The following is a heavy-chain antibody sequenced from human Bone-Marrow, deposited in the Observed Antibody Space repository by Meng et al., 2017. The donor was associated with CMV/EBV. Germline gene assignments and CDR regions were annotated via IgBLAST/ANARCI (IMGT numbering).Heavy chain of an antibody. CDR2: ISSYNGNT. CDR3: ARDHLASGG. V-gene: IGHV1-18*01. D-gene: IGHD3-10*01. Sequence: ASVKVSCKASGYTFINYGISWVRQAPGQGLEWMGWISSYNGNTNYTQKLQGRVTLTTDTSTSTVYMELRSLRSDDTAVYYCARDHLASGGWGQGTLVTVSS. J-gene: IGHJ4*02. CDR1: GYTFINYG.